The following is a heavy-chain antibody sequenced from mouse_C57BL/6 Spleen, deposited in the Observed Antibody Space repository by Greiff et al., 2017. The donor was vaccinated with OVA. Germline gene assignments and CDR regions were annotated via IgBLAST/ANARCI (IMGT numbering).Heavy chain of an antibody. CDR3: ASYYYGSSPYYAMDY. Sequence: VKLQQSGPELVKPGASVKLSCKASGYTFTSYDINWVKQRPGQGLEWIGWIYPRDGSTKYNEKFKGKATLTVDTSSSTAYMELHSLTSEDSAVYFCASYYYGSSPYYAMDYWGQGTSVTVSS. D-gene: IGHD1-1*01. V-gene: IGHV1-85*01. CDR2: IYPRDGST. CDR1: GYTFTSYD. J-gene: IGHJ4*01.